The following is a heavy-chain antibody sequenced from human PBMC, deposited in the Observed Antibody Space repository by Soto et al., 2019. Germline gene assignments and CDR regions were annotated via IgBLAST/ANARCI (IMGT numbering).Heavy chain of an antibody. CDR2: ISGSGGST. D-gene: IGHD3-9*01. Sequence: LXLSFAASGFTFSSYAMSWVRQAPGKGLEWVSAISGSGGSTYYADSVKGRFTISRDNSKNTLYLQMNSLRAEDTAVYYCAKDSITIFWFPASYFDYWGQGTLVTVSS. J-gene: IGHJ4*02. V-gene: IGHV3-23*01. CDR1: GFTFSSYA. CDR3: AKDSITIFWFPASYFDY.